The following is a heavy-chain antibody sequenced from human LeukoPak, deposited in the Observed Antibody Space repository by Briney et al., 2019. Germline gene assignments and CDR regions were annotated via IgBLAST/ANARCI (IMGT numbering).Heavy chain of an antibody. J-gene: IGHJ4*02. Sequence: SATLSLTCTVSGDSISNYYLSWIRQTPGKGLEWFGYIFDSGTTNYNPSLKSRVTISVDTSKNQFSLKLSSVTAADTAVYYCARDPSFTAGYFDYWGQGTLVTVSS. CDR1: GDSISNYY. CDR3: ARDPSFTAGYFDY. CDR2: IFDSGTT. D-gene: IGHD2/OR15-2a*01. V-gene: IGHV4-59*01.